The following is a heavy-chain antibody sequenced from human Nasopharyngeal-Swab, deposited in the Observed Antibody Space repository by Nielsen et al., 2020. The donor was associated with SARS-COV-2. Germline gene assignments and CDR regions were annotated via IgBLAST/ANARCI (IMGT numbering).Heavy chain of an antibody. J-gene: IGHJ3*02. Sequence: WIRQPPGKGLEWVALIFGDGGDKYYADSVKGRFTISRDNSKNTLYLQMNSLRADDTAVYYCAREGRIGVVISGGAFDMWGQGTMVTVSS. V-gene: IGHV3-30-3*01. D-gene: IGHD3-3*01. CDR2: IFGDGGDK. CDR3: AREGRIGVVISGGAFDM.